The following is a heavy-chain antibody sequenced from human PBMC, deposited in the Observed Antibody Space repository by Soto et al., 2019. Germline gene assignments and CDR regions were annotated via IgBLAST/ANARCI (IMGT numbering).Heavy chain of an antibody. CDR1: GGSISSSSYY. D-gene: IGHD2-15*01. V-gene: IGHV4-39*01. CDR2: IYYSGST. J-gene: IGHJ4*02. CDR3: AGSHAILGYCSGGSCYGWTLAFDY. Sequence: KPSETLSLTCTVSGGSISSSSYYWGWIRQPPGKGLEWIGSIYYSGSTYYNPSLKSRVTISVDTSKNQFSLKLSSVTAADTAVYYCAGSHAILGYCSGGSCYGWTLAFDYWGQGTLVTVSS.